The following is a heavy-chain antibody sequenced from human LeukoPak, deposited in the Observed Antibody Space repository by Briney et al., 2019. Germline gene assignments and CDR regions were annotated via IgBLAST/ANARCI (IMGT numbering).Heavy chain of an antibody. CDR2: INHSGST. V-gene: IGHV4-34*01. CDR1: GGSFSGYY. Sequence: SETLSLTCAVYGGSFSGYYWSWIRQPPGKGLEWIGEINHSGSTNYNPSLKSRVTISVDTSKNQFSLKLSSVTAADTAVYYCARVPYSTNGVCYKDWFDPWGQGTLVTVSS. CDR3: ARVPYSTNGVCYKDWFDP. J-gene: IGHJ5*02. D-gene: IGHD2-8*01.